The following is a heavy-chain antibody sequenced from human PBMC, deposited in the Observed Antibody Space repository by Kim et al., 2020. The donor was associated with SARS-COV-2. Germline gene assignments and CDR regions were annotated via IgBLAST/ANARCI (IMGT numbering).Heavy chain of an antibody. V-gene: IGHV3-7*03. D-gene: IGHD3-9*01. CDR1: GFTFSSYW. Sequence: GGSLRLSCAASGFTFSSYWMSWVRQAPGKGLEWVANIKQDGSEKYYVDSVKGRFTISRDNAKNSLYLQMNSLRAEDTAVYYCARGEDDILTGYPHNYYYYGMDVWGQGTTVTVSS. J-gene: IGHJ6*02. CDR3: ARGEDDILTGYPHNYYYYGMDV. CDR2: IKQDGSEK.